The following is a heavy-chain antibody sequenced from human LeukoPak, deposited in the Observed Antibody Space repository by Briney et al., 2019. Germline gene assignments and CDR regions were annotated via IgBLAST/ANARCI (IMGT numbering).Heavy chain of an antibody. V-gene: IGHV3-48*03. CDR1: GFSFSTYD. D-gene: IGHD3-10*02. J-gene: IGHJ6*04. CDR2: ISSSGSTI. CDR3: AELGITMIGGV. Sequence: GGSLRLSCAASGFSFSTYDMHWVRQAPGKGLEWVSYISSSGSTIYYADSVKGRFTISRDNAKNSLYLQMNSLRAEDTAVYYCAELGITMIGGVWGKGTTVTISS.